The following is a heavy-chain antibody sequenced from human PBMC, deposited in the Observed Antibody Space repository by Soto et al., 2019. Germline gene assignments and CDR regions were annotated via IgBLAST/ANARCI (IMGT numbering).Heavy chain of an antibody. CDR1: GYTFTSYV. CDR2: ISAYNGNT. V-gene: IGHV1-18*01. D-gene: IGHD2-2*01. J-gene: IGHJ6*02. Sequence: ASVKVSCKASGYTFTSYVISWVRQAPGQGLEWMGWISAYNGNTNYAQKLQGRVTMTTDTSTSTAYMELRSLRSDDTAVYYCARDRCSSTSCPPYLYYGMDVWGQGTTVTVSS. CDR3: ARDRCSSTSCPPYLYYGMDV.